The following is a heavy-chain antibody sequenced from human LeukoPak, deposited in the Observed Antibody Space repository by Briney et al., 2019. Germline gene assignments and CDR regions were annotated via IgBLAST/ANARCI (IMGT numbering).Heavy chain of an antibody. CDR2: INTNTGNP. V-gene: IGHV7-4-1*02. J-gene: IGHJ4*02. CDR3: AVLSYDSSGYYYPFDY. Sequence: ASVKVSCKASGYTFISYAMNWVRQAPGQGLEWMGWINTNTGNPTYAQGFTGRFVFSLDTSVSTAYLQISSLKTEDTAVYYCAVLSYDSSGYYYPFDYWGQGTLVTVSS. D-gene: IGHD3-22*01. CDR1: GYTFISYA.